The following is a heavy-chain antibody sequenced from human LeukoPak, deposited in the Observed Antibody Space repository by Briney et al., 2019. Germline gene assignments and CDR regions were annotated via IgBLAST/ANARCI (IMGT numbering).Heavy chain of an antibody. CDR3: AREEADYYFGMDV. V-gene: IGHV1-46*01. CDR2: IDPGGGST. J-gene: IGHJ6*02. Sequence: ASVKVSCKASGYTFTGYYMHWVRQAPGQGLEWMGIIDPGGGSTSYAQKFQGRVTMTRDTSTSTVYMELSSLRSEDTAVYYCAREEADYYFGMDVWGQGTTVTVSS. CDR1: GYTFTGYY.